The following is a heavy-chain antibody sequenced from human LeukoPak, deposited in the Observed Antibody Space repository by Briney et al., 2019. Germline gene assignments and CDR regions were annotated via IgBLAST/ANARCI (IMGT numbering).Heavy chain of an antibody. Sequence: ASMKVSCKASGHTFSNYEISWVQQAPGQGLEWMGWISAYNGKTKYAEKLQGRVTMTTDTSTGTVYMELRSLTSDDTAVYYCARDLYDSSGYYYSDAFDIWGQGTMVTVSS. V-gene: IGHV1-18*01. D-gene: IGHD3-22*01. CDR3: ARDLYDSSGYYYSDAFDI. CDR1: GHTFSNYE. J-gene: IGHJ3*02. CDR2: ISAYNGKT.